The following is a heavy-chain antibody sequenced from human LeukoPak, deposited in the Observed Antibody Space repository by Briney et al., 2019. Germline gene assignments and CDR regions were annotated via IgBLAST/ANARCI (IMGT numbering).Heavy chain of an antibody. D-gene: IGHD3-3*01. Sequence: SGPTLVNPTQTLTLTCTFAGFSLSTSGVGVGWIRQPPGKALEWLALIYWNDDKRYSPSLKSRLTITKDTSKNQVVLTMTNMDPVDTATYYCAHKATIFGAVRGPFDYWGQGTLVTVSS. CDR1: GFSLSTSGVG. V-gene: IGHV2-5*01. CDR3: AHKATIFGAVRGPFDY. CDR2: IYWNDDK. J-gene: IGHJ4*02.